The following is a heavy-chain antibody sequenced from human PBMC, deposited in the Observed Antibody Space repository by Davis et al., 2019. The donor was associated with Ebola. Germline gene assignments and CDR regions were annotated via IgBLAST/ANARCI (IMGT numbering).Heavy chain of an antibody. CDR2: ISYDGSNK. V-gene: IGHV3-30*18. Sequence: GESLKISCAASGFTFSSYGMHWVRQAPGKGLEWVAVISYDGSNKYYADSVKGRFTISRDNSKNTLYLQMNSLRAEDTAVYYCAKAPLVGATDYYYGMDVWGQGTTVTVSS. J-gene: IGHJ6*02. D-gene: IGHD1-26*01. CDR3: AKAPLVGATDYYYGMDV. CDR1: GFTFSSYG.